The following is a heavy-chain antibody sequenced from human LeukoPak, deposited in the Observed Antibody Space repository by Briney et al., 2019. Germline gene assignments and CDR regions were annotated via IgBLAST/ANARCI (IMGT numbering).Heavy chain of an antibody. CDR2: ISGSGGST. Sequence: GGSLRLSCAASGFTFSDYYMSWIRQAPGKGLEWVSAISGSGGSTYYADSVKGRFTISRDNSKNTLYLQMNSLRAEDTALYYCAKGRPNYDFWSGPIPTFDYWGQGTLVTVSS. J-gene: IGHJ4*02. CDR3: AKGRPNYDFWSGPIPTFDY. V-gene: IGHV3-23*01. D-gene: IGHD3-3*01. CDR1: GFTFSDYY.